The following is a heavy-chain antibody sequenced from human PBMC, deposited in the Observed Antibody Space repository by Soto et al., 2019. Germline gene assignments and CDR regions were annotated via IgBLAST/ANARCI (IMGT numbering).Heavy chain of an antibody. CDR1: GYTFTGYY. V-gene: IGHV1-2*02. CDR3: ARDLRRITMIVVARSAFDI. D-gene: IGHD3-22*01. J-gene: IGHJ3*02. CDR2: INPNSGGT. Sequence: ASVKVSCKASGYTFTGYYMHWVRQAPGQGLEWMGWINPNSGGTNYAQKFQGRVTMTRDTSISTAYMELSRLRSDDTAVYYCARDLRRITMIVVARSAFDIWGQGTMVTVS.